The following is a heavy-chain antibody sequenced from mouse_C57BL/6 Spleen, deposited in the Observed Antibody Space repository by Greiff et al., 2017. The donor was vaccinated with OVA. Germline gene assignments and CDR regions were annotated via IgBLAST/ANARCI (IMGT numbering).Heavy chain of an antibody. Sequence: EVKLVESGGGLVKPGGSLKLSCAASGFTFSDYGMHWVRQAPEKGLEWVAYISSGSSTIYYADTVKGRFTISRDNAKNTLFLQLTSLRSEETDMYYCARNSDYFDYWGQGTTLTVSS. CDR1: GFTFSDYG. CDR2: ISSGSSTI. V-gene: IGHV5-17*01. CDR3: ARNSDYFDY. J-gene: IGHJ2*01.